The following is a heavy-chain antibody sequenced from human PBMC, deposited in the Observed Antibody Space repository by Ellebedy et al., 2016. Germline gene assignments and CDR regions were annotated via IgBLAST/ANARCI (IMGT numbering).Heavy chain of an antibody. CDR2: LNTDGSTT. Sequence: GGSLRLSXAASGFTFSSYWMHWVRQAPGKGLVWVSRLNTDGSTTNYADSVKGRFTISRDNAKNTLFLQMNSLRAEDTAVYYCARGSITVFGGVDVWGKGTTVTVSS. CDR1: GFTFSSYW. V-gene: IGHV3-74*01. CDR3: ARGSITVFGGVDV. J-gene: IGHJ6*04. D-gene: IGHD3-3*01.